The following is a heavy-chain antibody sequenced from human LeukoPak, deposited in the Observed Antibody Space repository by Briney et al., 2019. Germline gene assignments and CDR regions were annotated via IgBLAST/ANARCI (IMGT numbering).Heavy chain of an antibody. CDR3: ARLSESGSYGY. J-gene: IGHJ4*02. CDR1: GGSISSYY. CDR2: IYYSGST. D-gene: IGHD1-26*01. Sequence: SETLSLTCTVSGGSISSYYWSWIRQPPGKGLEWIGYIYYSGSTNYNPSLKSRVTISVDTSKNQFSLKLSSVTAADTAVYYCARLSESGSYGYWGQGTLVTVSS. V-gene: IGHV4-59*08.